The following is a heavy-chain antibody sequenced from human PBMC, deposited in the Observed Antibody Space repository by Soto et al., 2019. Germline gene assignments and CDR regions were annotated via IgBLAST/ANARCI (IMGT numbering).Heavy chain of an antibody. CDR3: ARVGHNGYDLDFDY. Sequence: QVQLFQSGGGVVQPGGSLRLSGAASGFTFSLYGMHWVRQAPGKGLEWVAVIWNDGSEKNYADSVKGRFTLSGDSSKNTLYLEMNSLRVEDTAVYYCARVGHNGYDLDFDYWGQGTLVTVSS. V-gene: IGHV3-33*01. J-gene: IGHJ4*02. CDR1: GFTFSLYG. CDR2: IWNDGSEK. D-gene: IGHD5-12*01.